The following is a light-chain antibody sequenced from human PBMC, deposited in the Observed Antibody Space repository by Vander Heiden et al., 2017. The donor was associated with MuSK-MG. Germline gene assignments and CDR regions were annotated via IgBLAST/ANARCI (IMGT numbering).Light chain of an antibody. Sequence: QSVLTQPPSVSGAPGQTVTISCTGTTIGAGYDVHWYQQIPGKAPKLLIYNNDNRPSGVPGRFSGSKSGSSASLAIIGLRFEDDADYFCQSYDSGLTGSVFGGGTRLTVL. J-gene: IGLJ3*02. CDR2: NND. V-gene: IGLV1-40*01. CDR3: QSYDSGLTGSV. CDR1: TIGAGYD.